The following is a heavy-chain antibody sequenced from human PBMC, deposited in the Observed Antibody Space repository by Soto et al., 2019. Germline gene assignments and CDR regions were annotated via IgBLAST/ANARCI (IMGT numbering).Heavy chain of an antibody. CDR1: GGSVSNKTYY. D-gene: IGHD4-17*01. V-gene: IGHV4-61*01. J-gene: IGHJ4*02. CDR2: VYYSGTT. CDR3: ARTTAVPNTLRSRYFFDY. Sequence: SETLSLTCSVSGGSVSNKTYYWSWIRQPPGKRLEWLGYVYYSGTTNYNPSLKSRVTISVDLSKNQFSLRLSSVTTADTALYCCARTTAVPNTLRSRYFFDYWGQGTLVTVSS.